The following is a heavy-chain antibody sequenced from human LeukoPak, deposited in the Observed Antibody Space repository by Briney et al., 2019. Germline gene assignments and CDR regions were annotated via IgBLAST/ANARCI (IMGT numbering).Heavy chain of an antibody. J-gene: IGHJ6*03. D-gene: IGHD3-9*01. CDR2: ISSSSSYI. CDR3: AKDQLYYDILTGYSIRTYYYYYYMDV. V-gene: IGHV3-21*01. CDR1: GFTFSSYS. Sequence: AGGSLRLSCAASGFTFSSYSMNWVRQAPGKGLEWVSSISSSSSYIYYADSVKGRFTISRDNAKNSLYLQMNSLRAEDTAVYYWAKDQLYYDILTGYSIRTYYYYYYMDVWGKGTTVTVSS.